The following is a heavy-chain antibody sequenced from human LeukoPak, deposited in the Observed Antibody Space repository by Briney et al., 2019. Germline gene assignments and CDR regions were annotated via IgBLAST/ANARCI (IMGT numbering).Heavy chain of an antibody. CDR1: GYTFTSYG. Sequence: ASVKVSCKASGYTFTSYGISWVRQAPGQGLGWMGIINPSGGSTSYAQKFQGRVTMTRDMSTSTVYMELSSLRSEDTAVYYCARASVSYITIFGVVMDAFDIWGQGTMVTVSS. CDR3: ARASVSYITIFGVVMDAFDI. D-gene: IGHD3-3*01. V-gene: IGHV1-46*01. J-gene: IGHJ3*02. CDR2: INPSGGST.